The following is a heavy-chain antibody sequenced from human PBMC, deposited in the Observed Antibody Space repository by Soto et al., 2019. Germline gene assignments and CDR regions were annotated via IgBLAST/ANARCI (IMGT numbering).Heavy chain of an antibody. Sequence: QVQLVQSGDEVRKPGSSVKVSCKASGYIFGNYGIAWVRQTTGQGLEWMGWISPYSGNTHYASKVQGRLTMTTDTSTSTTYMYLGSLTSDDTAVYYCAMVDNYVTPAPQDVWGQGTTVTFSS. CDR2: ISPYSGNT. J-gene: IGHJ6*02. CDR1: GYIFGNYG. CDR3: AMVDNYVTPAPQDV. V-gene: IGHV1-18*01. D-gene: IGHD3-16*01.